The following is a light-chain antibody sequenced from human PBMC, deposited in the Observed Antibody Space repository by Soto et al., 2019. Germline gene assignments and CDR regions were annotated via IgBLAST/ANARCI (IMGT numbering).Light chain of an antibody. V-gene: IGLV3-21*02. J-gene: IGLJ1*01. CDR2: DDT. Sequence: ELTQPPSVSVAPGQTARITCGGNNIGAYSVYWYQQKPGQAPVLVVYDDTNRPSGIPGRFSGSNSGNTATLTISSVEAGDEAAYYCQVWDSDSDPSYVFGGRTKVTVL. CDR3: QVWDSDSDPSYV. CDR1: NIGAYS.